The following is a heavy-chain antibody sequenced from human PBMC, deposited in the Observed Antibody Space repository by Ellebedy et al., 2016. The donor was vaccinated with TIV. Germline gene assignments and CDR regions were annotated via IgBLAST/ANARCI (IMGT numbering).Heavy chain of an antibody. CDR3: TTADSNGYDAVTFDV. V-gene: IGHV1-24*01. Sequence: ASVKVSCXVSGYTLTELSMHWVRQPPGKGLEWMGGFNPEDHETVYAQKFRGRVTMTEDTSTETAYLELSNLRFEDTAVYYCTTADSNGYDAVTFDVWGQGTVVTVSS. J-gene: IGHJ3*01. CDR2: FNPEDHET. D-gene: IGHD5-18*01. CDR1: GYTLTELS.